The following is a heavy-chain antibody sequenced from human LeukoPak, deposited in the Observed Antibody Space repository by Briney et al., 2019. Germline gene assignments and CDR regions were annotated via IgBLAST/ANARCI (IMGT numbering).Heavy chain of an antibody. J-gene: IGHJ4*02. V-gene: IGHV1-18*01. Sequence: ASVKVSCKASGYTFTSYGISWVRQAPGQGLEWVGWISAYNGNTNYAQKLQGRVTMTTDTSTSTAYMELRSLRSDDTAVYYCARVLYCSSTSCYVFDYWGQGTLVTVSS. CDR2: ISAYNGNT. CDR1: GYTFTSYG. CDR3: ARVLYCSSTSCYVFDY. D-gene: IGHD2-2*01.